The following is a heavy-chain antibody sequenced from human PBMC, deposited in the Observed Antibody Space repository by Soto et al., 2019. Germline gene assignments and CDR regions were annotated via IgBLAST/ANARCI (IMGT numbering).Heavy chain of an antibody. CDR2: INWNGGST. Sequence: PGGSLRLSCAASGFTFDDYGMSWVRQAPGKGLELVSGINWNGGSTGYADSVKGRFTISRDNAKNSLYLQMNSLRAEDTALYYCARDQGYSSSWYVSRTFDYWGQGTLVTVSS. CDR1: GFTFDDYG. D-gene: IGHD6-13*01. CDR3: ARDQGYSSSWYVSRTFDY. V-gene: IGHV3-20*04. J-gene: IGHJ4*02.